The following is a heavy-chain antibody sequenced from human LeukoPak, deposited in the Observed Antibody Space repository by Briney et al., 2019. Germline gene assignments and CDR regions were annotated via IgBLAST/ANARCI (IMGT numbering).Heavy chain of an antibody. D-gene: IGHD6-13*01. V-gene: IGHV1-69*13. CDR2: IIPIFGTA. Sequence: ASVKVSCKASGGTFSSYAISWVRRAPGQGLEWMGGIIPIFGTANYAQKFQGRVTITADESTSTAYMELSSLRSEDTAVYYCARSPAGAAAGTYYFDYWGQGTLVTVSS. J-gene: IGHJ4*02. CDR1: GGTFSSYA. CDR3: ARSPAGAAAGTYYFDY.